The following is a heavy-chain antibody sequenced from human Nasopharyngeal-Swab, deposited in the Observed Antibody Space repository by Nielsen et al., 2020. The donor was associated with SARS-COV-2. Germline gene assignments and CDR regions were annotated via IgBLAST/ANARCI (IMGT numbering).Heavy chain of an antibody. CDR1: GYTFTSYD. CDR3: ARGPYYDSSGYSDY. CDR2: MNPNSGNT. Sequence: ASVKVSCKASGYTFTSYDINWVRQATGQGLEWMGWMNPNSGNTGYAQKFQGRVTMTRNTSISTAYMELSRLRSDDTAVYYCARGPYYDSSGYSDYWGQGTLVTVSS. V-gene: IGHV1-8*01. D-gene: IGHD3-22*01. J-gene: IGHJ4*02.